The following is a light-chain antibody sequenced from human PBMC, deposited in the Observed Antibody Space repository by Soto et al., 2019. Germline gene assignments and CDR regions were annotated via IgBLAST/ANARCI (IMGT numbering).Light chain of an antibody. J-gene: IGKJ1*01. CDR3: QHYNNGPPWT. CDR2: GAS. Sequence: IVLTQSPSTLSVSTGEIATLSCRASQSVSSNLAWYQQKPGKAPRLLIYGASIRATGIPARFSGSGSGTEFTLTISSLQSEDFAVYYCQHYNNGPPWTFGQGTKVDI. V-gene: IGKV3-15*01. CDR1: QSVSSN.